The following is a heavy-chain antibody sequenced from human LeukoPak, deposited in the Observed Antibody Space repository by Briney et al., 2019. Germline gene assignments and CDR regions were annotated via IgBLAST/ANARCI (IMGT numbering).Heavy chain of an antibody. CDR1: GFTFSSYS. Sequence: GGSLRLSCAASGFTFSSYSMNWVRQAPGKGLEWVSYISSSSSTIYYADSVKGRFTISRDNAKNSLYLQMNSLRAEDTAVYYCARDQETVNDAFDIWGQGTMVTVSS. CDR2: ISSSSSTI. J-gene: IGHJ3*02. D-gene: IGHD4-17*01. V-gene: IGHV3-48*01. CDR3: ARDQETVNDAFDI.